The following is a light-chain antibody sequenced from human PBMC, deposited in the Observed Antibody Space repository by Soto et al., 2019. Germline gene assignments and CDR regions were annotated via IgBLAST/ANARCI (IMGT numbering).Light chain of an antibody. Sequence: EVVLTQSPATLSVSPGERATLSCRASQSVSSSYLAWYQQKPGQAPRLLVYGASSRATGIPDRFSGSGSGTDLTLTISRVEPEDFAVYYCQHYGSSPFTFGPGTRVDIK. CDR2: GAS. CDR3: QHYGSSPFT. J-gene: IGKJ3*01. CDR1: QSVSSSY. V-gene: IGKV3-20*01.